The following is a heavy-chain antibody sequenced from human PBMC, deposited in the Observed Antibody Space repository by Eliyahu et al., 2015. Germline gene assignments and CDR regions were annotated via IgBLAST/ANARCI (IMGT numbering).Heavy chain of an antibody. CDR1: GFTISSYG. Sequence: QVQVMESGGGVVQPGGSLRLSCVASGFTISSYGMHWVRQAPGKGLDWVAFTPYDRDNKYYLDSVKGRFTISRDNSKNTLYLQMNSLRVEDTAVYFCAKVLGGWDTIDYWGQGTQVTVSS. D-gene: IGHD2-15*01. J-gene: IGHJ4*02. CDR2: TPYDRDNK. V-gene: IGHV3-30*02. CDR3: AKVLGGWDTIDY.